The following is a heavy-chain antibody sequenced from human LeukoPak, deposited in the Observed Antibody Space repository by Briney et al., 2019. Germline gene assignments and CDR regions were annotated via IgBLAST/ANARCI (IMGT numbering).Heavy chain of an antibody. CDR1: GYTFTSYG. J-gene: IGHJ3*02. CDR2: IIPIFATA. Sequence: GASVKVSCKASGYTFTSYGISWVRQAPGQGLEWMGGIIPIFATANYAQKFQGRVTITADEFTSTAYMELSSLRSEDTAVYYCARDDGGYYDDAFDIWGQGTMVTVSS. CDR3: ARDDGGYYDDAFDI. V-gene: IGHV1-69*13. D-gene: IGHD3-22*01.